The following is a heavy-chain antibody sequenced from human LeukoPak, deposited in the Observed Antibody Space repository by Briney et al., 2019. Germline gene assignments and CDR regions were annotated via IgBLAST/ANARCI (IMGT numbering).Heavy chain of an antibody. V-gene: IGHV3-7*01. D-gene: IGHD1-14*01. CDR1: GFTFRTYW. J-gene: IGHJ4*02. Sequence: GGSLRLSCAASGFTFRTYWMSWVRQAPGKGLEWVASIVPDGSGRYYVDSVKGRFAISRDNVKNSLYLQMNSLRAEDTALYYCARSSNRQDDFWGQGTLVTVSS. CDR3: ARSSNRQDDF. CDR2: IVPDGSGR.